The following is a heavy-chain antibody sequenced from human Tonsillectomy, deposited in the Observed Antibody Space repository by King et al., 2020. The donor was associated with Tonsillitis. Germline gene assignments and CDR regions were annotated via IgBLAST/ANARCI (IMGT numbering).Heavy chain of an antibody. J-gene: IGHJ4*02. Sequence: VQLVESGGGLVQPGRSLRLSCAASGFTFDDYAMHWVRQAPGKGLEWVSGISWNSGRIGYADSVRGRFTISRDNAKNSLYLQMDNLRPADTALYYCVRSVRFLEWLHPNPFDYWGQGILVTVSS. CDR2: ISWNSGRI. D-gene: IGHD3-3*01. CDR1: GFTFDDYA. CDR3: VRSVRFLEWLHPNPFDY. V-gene: IGHV3-9*01.